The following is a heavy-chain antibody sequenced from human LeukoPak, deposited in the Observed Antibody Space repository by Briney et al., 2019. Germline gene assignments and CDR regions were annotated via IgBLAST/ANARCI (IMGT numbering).Heavy chain of an antibody. Sequence: GGSLRLSCAASGFTFSSYAMSWVRQAPGKGLEWVSAISGSGGSTYYADSVKGRFTISRDNSKNTLYLQMNSLRAEDTAVYYCAKGAPQYCSSTSCFNWFDPWGQGTLVTVSS. CDR3: AKGAPQYCSSTSCFNWFDP. D-gene: IGHD2-2*01. CDR2: ISGSGGST. J-gene: IGHJ5*02. V-gene: IGHV3-23*01. CDR1: GFTFSSYA.